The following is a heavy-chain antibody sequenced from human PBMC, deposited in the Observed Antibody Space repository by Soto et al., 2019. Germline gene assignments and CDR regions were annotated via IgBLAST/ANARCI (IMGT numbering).Heavy chain of an antibody. J-gene: IGHJ6*02. CDR3: ARGSGSAAAGYYGMDV. CDR1: GYTFTGYY. Sequence: ASVKVSCKASGYTFTGYYMHWVRQAPGQGLEWMGWINPNSGGTNYAQKFQGWVTMTRDTSISTAYMELSRLRSDDTAVYYCARGSGSAAAGYYGMDVWSQGTTVTVSS. D-gene: IGHD6-13*01. CDR2: INPNSGGT. V-gene: IGHV1-2*04.